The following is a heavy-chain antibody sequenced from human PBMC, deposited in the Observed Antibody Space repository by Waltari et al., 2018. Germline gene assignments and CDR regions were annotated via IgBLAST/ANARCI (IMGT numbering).Heavy chain of an antibody. CDR1: GGTFSSYA. Sequence: QVQLVQSGAEVKKPGSSVKVSCKASGGTFSSYAISWVRQAPGQGLEWMGGIIPIVGTENYAQKFQGRVTITTDESTSTAYMELSSLRSEDTAVYYCARSGSYYGTYYYYYGMDVWGQGTLVIVSS. D-gene: IGHD1-26*01. V-gene: IGHV1-69*05. CDR3: ARSGSYYGTYYYYYGMDV. J-gene: IGHJ6*02. CDR2: IIPIVGTE.